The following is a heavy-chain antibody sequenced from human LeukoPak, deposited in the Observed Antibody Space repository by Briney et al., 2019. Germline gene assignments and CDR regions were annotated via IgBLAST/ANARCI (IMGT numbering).Heavy chain of an antibody. D-gene: IGHD3-22*01. J-gene: IGHJ4*02. CDR3: ARSRRLEVPPQDSKYDSSGYSRFDY. CDR2: INHSGST. V-gene: IGHV4-34*01. CDR1: GGSFSGYY. Sequence: PSETLSLTCAVYGGSFSGYYWSWIRQPPGKGLEWIGEINHSGSTNYNPSLKSRVTISVDTSKNQFSLKLSSVTAADTAVYYCARSRRLEVPPQDSKYDSSGYSRFDYWGQGTLVTVSS.